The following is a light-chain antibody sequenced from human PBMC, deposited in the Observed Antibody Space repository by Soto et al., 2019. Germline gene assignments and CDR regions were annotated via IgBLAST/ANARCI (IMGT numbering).Light chain of an antibody. CDR3: QQSSNWHPALT. V-gene: IGKV3-11*01. CDR2: DAS. Sequence: EIVLTQSPATLSLSPGERATLSCRASQSVSSYLAWYQQKPGQAPRLLIYDASNRATGIPARFSGSGSGTDFTLTISSLEPEDFAVYYCQQSSNWHPALTFGGGTKVEIK. CDR1: QSVSSY. J-gene: IGKJ4*01.